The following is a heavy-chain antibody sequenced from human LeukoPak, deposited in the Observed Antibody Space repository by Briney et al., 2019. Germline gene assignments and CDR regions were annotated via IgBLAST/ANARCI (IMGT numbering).Heavy chain of an antibody. CDR1: GGSISSSSYY. J-gene: IGHJ4*02. V-gene: IGHV4-39*07. CDR2: IYYSGST. Sequence: SETLSLTCTVSGGSISSSSYYWGWIRQPPGKGLEWIGSIYYSGSTYYNPSLKSRVTISVDTSKNQFSLKLSSVTAADTAIYYCARVQDTPMVTWFFDYWGQGTLVTVSS. CDR3: ARVQDTPMVTWFFDY. D-gene: IGHD5-18*01.